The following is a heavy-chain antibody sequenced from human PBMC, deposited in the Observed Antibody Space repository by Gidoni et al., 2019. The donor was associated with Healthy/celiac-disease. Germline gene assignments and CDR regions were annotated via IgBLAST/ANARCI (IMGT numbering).Heavy chain of an antibody. CDR2: IYYSGST. J-gene: IGHJ5*02. V-gene: IGHV4-39*07. CDR3: ARGIVVVVAATSAYYNWFDP. Sequence: QLQLQESGPGLVKPPETLSLTCTVSGGSTSSSSYYWGWIRQPPGKGLEWIGSIYYSGSTYYNPSLKSRVTISVDTSKNQFSLKLSSVTAADTAVYYCARGIVVVVAATSAYYNWFDPWGQGTLVTVSS. D-gene: IGHD2-15*01. CDR1: GGSTSSSSYY.